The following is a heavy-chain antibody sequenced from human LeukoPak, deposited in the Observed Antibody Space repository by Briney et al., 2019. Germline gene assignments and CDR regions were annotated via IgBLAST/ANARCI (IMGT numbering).Heavy chain of an antibody. J-gene: IGHJ4*02. CDR3: ERDFQDGYNGLSLDY. Sequence: AAVKVSCKASGGTFISYACSWVRQAPGKGLEWMGGIIPIFGTANYAHKFQGRVTITTDESTNTAYMELSSLRSEDTDVYYCERDFQDGYNGLSLDYWGQGTLVTVSS. D-gene: IGHD5-24*01. CDR2: IIPIFGTA. CDR1: GGTFISYA. V-gene: IGHV1-69*05.